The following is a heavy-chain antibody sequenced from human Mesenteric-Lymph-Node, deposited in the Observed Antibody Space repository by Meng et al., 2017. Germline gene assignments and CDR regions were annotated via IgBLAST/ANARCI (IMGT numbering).Heavy chain of an antibody. J-gene: IGHJ4*02. D-gene: IGHD3-22*01. CDR3: VKDRYYYDSSGRQYYFDS. CDR1: GFTFSSYA. Sequence: GESLKISCAASGFTFSSYAMSWVRQAPGKGLEWVSAVSGGGGSTYYADSVKGRFTISRDNSKNTLYLQVNSLRAEDTAVYYCVKDRYYYDSSGRQYYFDSWGQGTLVTVSS. CDR2: VSGGGGST. V-gene: IGHV3-23*01.